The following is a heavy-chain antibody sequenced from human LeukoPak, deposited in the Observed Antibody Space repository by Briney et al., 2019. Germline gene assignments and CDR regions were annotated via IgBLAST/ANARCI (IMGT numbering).Heavy chain of an antibody. CDR2: ISYDGSNK. Sequence: GRSLRLSCAASGFTFSSYGMHWVRQAPGKGLEWVAVISYDGSNKYYADSVKGRFTISRDNSKNTLYLQMNSLRAEDTAVYYCAKGGDGSSGYPFDYWGQGTLVTVSS. J-gene: IGHJ4*02. CDR3: AKGGDGSSGYPFDY. V-gene: IGHV3-30*18. D-gene: IGHD3-22*01. CDR1: GFTFSSYG.